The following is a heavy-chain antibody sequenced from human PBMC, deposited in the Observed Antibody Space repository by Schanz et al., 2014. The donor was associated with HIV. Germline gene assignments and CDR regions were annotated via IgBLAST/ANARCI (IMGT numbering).Heavy chain of an antibody. Sequence: QVQLVQSGAEVKKPGASVKVSCKASGYTFTGYYMHWVRQAPGQGLEWMGWISGYIGNTNYAQNLQGRVTMTTDTSTSTVYMQLSSLRSEDTAVYYCARSETIAARPVWYFDLWGRGTLVTVSS. CDR1: GYTFTGYY. D-gene: IGHD6-6*01. V-gene: IGHV1-18*04. J-gene: IGHJ2*01. CDR3: ARSETIAARPVWYFDL. CDR2: ISGYIGNT.